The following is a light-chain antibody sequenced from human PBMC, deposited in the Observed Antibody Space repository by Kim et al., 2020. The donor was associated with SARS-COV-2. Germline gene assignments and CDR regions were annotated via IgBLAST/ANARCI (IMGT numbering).Light chain of an antibody. CDR3: QQSYSTPRT. CDR2: AAS. V-gene: IGKV1-39*01. J-gene: IGKJ1*01. Sequence: DIQMTQSPSSLSASVGDRVTITCRASQIISSYLNWYQQKPGKAPKLLISAASSLQSGVPSRFSGSGSGTDFTLTISSLQPEDFATYYCQQSYSTPRTFGQGTKVDIK. CDR1: QIISSY.